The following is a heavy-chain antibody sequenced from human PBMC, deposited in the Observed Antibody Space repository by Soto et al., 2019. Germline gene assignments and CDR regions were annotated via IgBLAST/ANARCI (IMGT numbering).Heavy chain of an antibody. CDR3: SKDMGLDGFWSGYYRYHYSGMHV. D-gene: IGHD3-3*01. CDR1: GFTFDDYA. CDR2: ISRNSGSI. V-gene: IGHV3-9*01. Sequence: EVQLVESGGGLVQPGRSLRLSCAASGFTFDDYAMHWVRQAPGKGLEWVSGISRNSGSIGYADSVKGRFTISRDNAKNSLYLQMNSLSAEDTALYYCSKDMGLDGFWSGYYRYHYSGMHVWGQGTTFTVSS. J-gene: IGHJ6*02.